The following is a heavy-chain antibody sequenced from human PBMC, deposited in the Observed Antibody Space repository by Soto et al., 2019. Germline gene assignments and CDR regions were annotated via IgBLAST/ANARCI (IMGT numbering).Heavy chain of an antibody. CDR3: ARGTWPTVTTYGYYYYMDV. V-gene: IGHV3-53*04. J-gene: IGHJ6*03. D-gene: IGHD4-17*01. Sequence: GGSLRLSCAASGFTVSSNYMSWVRQAPGKGLEWVSVIYSGGSTYYADSVKGRFTISRHNSKNTLYLQMNSLRAEDTAVYYCARGTWPTVTTYGYYYYMDVWGKGTTVTVSS. CDR1: GFTVSSNY. CDR2: IYSGGST.